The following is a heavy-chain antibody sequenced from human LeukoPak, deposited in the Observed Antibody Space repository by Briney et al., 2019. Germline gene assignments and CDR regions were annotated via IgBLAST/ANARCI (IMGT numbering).Heavy chain of an antibody. Sequence: GGSLRLSCAASGFIFRNYDMHWVRQAPGKGLEWVSSISSSSSYIYYADSVKGRFTISRDNAKNSLYLQMNSLRAEDTAVYYCARLDGDGGAYWGQGTLVTVSS. CDR3: ARLDGDGGAY. V-gene: IGHV3-21*01. D-gene: IGHD4-17*01. J-gene: IGHJ4*02. CDR1: GFIFRNYD. CDR2: ISSSSSYI.